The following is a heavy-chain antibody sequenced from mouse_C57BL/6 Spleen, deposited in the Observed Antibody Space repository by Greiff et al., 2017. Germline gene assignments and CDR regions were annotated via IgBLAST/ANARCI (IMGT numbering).Heavy chain of an antibody. CDR3: ARKEDYDGSSDY. D-gene: IGHD1-1*01. J-gene: IGHJ2*01. Sequence: VQLQQPGAELVKPGASVKMSCKASGYTFTSYWITWVKQRPGQGLEWIGDIYPGSGSTNYNEKFKSKATLTVDTSSSTAYMQLSSLTSEDSAVYYCARKEDYDGSSDYWGQGTTLTVSS. V-gene: IGHV1-55*01. CDR2: IYPGSGST. CDR1: GYTFTSYW.